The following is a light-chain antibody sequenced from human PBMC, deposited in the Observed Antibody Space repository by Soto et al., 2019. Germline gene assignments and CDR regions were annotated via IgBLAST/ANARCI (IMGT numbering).Light chain of an antibody. CDR2: HAS. J-gene: IGKJ1*01. CDR1: QSISKW. V-gene: IGKV1-5*01. CDR3: QHYNSYSEA. Sequence: IQTTESPSTLPASVGYRVTITCWASQSISKWLAWYQQKPGTARKVLIYHASNLQSGVPSRFSGSGSETEFSLTISSLKTDDFATYYCQHYNSYSEAFGQGTKVDIK.